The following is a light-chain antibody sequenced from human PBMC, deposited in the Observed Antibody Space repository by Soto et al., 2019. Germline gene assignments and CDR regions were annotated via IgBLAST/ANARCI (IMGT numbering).Light chain of an antibody. J-gene: IGLJ2*01. CDR1: SSDVGGYNS. CDR3: TSYTSSSTLV. V-gene: IGLV2-14*01. CDR2: EVT. Sequence: QSALTQPASVSGSPGQSITISCTGTSSDVGGYNSVSWYQQHPGKAPKLMIYEVTNRPSGVSNRFSGSKSGKTASLTISGLQAEDEADYYCTSYTSSSTLVFGGGTKLTVL.